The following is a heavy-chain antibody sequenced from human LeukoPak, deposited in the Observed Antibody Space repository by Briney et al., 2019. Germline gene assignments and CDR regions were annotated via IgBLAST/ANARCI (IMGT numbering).Heavy chain of an antibody. V-gene: IGHV3-9*01. CDR3: AKVRTTIGPYDAFDI. J-gene: IGHJ3*02. Sequence: GRSLRLSCAASGFTFDDYAMHWVRQAPGKGLEWVSGISWNNGSIGYADSVKGRFTTSRDNAKNSLYLQMNSLRAEDTALYYCAKVRTTIGPYDAFDIWGQGTMVTVSS. CDR2: ISWNNGSI. D-gene: IGHD3-22*01. CDR1: GFTFDDYA.